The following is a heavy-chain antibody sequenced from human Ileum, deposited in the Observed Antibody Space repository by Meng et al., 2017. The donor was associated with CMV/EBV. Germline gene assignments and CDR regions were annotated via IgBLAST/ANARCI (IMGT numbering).Heavy chain of an antibody. CDR1: GFSLNPYAVG. V-gene: IGHV2-5*02. CDR3: AHGSGWLFDF. CDR2: IYWDDNK. Sequence: LTCPFSGFSLNPYAVGVGWIRQPPGKALEWLAFIYWDDNKYYHPSLQSRLTINKDTSKNHVVLTMTNMDPVDSATYYCAHGSGWLFDFWGPGTLVTVSS. J-gene: IGHJ4*02. D-gene: IGHD6-19*01.